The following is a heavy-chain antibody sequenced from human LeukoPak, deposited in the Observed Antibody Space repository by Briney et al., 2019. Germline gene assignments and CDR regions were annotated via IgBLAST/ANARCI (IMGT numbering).Heavy chain of an antibody. V-gene: IGHV3-48*03. CDR1: GFTFSSYE. J-gene: IGHJ4*01. D-gene: IGHD4-17*01. CDR3: STEPRSLLY. CDR2: TSSSGSTI. Sequence: GGSLRLSCAASGFTFSSYEMNWVRQAPGKGLEWVSYTSSSGSTIYYADSVKGRFTISRDNAKNSLYLQLNSLRSEDTALYYCSTEPRSLLYWGHGTLVTVSS.